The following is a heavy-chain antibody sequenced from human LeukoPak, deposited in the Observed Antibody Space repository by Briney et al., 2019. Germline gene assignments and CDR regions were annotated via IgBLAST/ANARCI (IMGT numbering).Heavy chain of an antibody. CDR3: AREANYYGSGSYFEGTFDY. CDR1: GVSISTHY. Sequence: SETLSLTCNVSGVSISTHYWSWIRQSPGKGLKWIGYIYHNGITNYNPSLKSRVTISIDTSKNEFSLKLTSVIAADTAVYFCAREANYYGSGSYFEGTFDYWGQGSPVTVSS. V-gene: IGHV4-59*11. J-gene: IGHJ4*02. D-gene: IGHD3-10*01. CDR2: IYHNGIT.